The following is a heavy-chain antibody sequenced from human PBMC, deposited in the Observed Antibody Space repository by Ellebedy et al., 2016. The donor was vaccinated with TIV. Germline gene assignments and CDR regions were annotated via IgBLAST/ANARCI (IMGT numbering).Heavy chain of an antibody. D-gene: IGHD6-13*01. Sequence: ASVKVSXXVDGYALSELSMHWVRQAPGKGLEWMGGFDPEHDKTIFAQKFQGRVTMTEDTSTDIAYMELSSLRSEDTAIYYCATDPFYSNSWRNFDYWGQGTLVTVSS. J-gene: IGHJ4*02. CDR3: ATDPFYSNSWRNFDY. V-gene: IGHV1-24*01. CDR1: GYALSELS. CDR2: FDPEHDKT.